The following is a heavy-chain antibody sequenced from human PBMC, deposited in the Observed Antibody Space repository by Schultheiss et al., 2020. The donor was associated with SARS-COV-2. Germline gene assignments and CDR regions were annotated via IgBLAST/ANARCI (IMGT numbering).Heavy chain of an antibody. J-gene: IGHJ4*02. D-gene: IGHD5-24*01. V-gene: IGHV3-7*03. CDR1: GFTFRNYW. CDR3: AKEGEEMGTS. CDR2: IKQDGSVE. Sequence: GGSLRLSCAASGFTFRNYWMDWVRQAPGKGLQWVANIKQDGSVEHYVDSVRGRFIISRDNARNSLDLQMNSLRVDDTAVYYCAKEGEEMGTSWGQGTLVTVSS.